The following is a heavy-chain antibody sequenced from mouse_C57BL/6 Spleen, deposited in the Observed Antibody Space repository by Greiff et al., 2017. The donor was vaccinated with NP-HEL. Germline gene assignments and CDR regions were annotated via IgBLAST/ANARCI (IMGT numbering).Heavy chain of an antibody. CDR1: GFSLTSYG. J-gene: IGHJ2*01. V-gene: IGHV2-5*01. D-gene: IGHD2-5*01. CDR3: AKNFYYSKRGGYFDY. Sequence: VQLQQPGPGLVQPSQSLSITCTVSGFSLTSYGVHWVRQSPGKGLEWLGVIWRGGSTDYNAAFMSRLSITKDNSKSQVFFKMNSLQADDTAIYYCAKNFYYSKRGGYFDYWGQGTTLTVSS. CDR2: IWRGGST.